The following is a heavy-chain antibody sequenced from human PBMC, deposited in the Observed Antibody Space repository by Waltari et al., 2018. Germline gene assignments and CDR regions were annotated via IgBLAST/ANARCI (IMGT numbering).Heavy chain of an antibody. CDR3: ASQSTTLFDY. V-gene: IGHV3-33*01. J-gene: IGHJ4*02. Sequence: QVQLVESGGGVVQPGRSLRLSCAASGFTFSRFGMHWVRQATGKGLEWVAVIWHDGSNEDYVDSVKGRFTISRDNSKNTLYLQMNSLRAEDSAVYYCASQSTTLFDYWGQGTLVTVSS. CDR1: GFTFSRFG. CDR2: IWHDGSNE. D-gene: IGHD2-15*01.